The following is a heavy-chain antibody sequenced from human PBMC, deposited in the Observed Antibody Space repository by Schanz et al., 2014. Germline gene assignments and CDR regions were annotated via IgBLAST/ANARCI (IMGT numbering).Heavy chain of an antibody. D-gene: IGHD5-12*01. J-gene: IGHJ5*02. CDR2: ISSGGSKT. Sequence: VQLVESGGGLVKPGGSLRLSCEASEFTFSSHGMAWVRQPPGKGLECVSLISSGGSKTNYADSVKGRFTVSRDNSKNTVYLHMNSLRDEDTALYYCAKDLNRVATAPQSWGQGTLVTVSS. V-gene: IGHV3-23*04. CDR3: AKDLNRVATAPQS. CDR1: EFTFSSHG.